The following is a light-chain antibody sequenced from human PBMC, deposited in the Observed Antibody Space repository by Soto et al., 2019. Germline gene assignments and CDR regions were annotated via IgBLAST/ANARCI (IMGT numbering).Light chain of an antibody. CDR2: AAS. CDR1: QGISSY. Sequence: DIQLTQSPSFLSASVGDRVTITCRASQGISSYLAWYQQKPGKAPNLLIYAASSLQSGVPSRFSGSGSGTDFTLTISRLQPEDFATYYCQHYNTYPWTFGQGTKVDIK. CDR3: QHYNTYPWT. J-gene: IGKJ1*01. V-gene: IGKV1-9*01.